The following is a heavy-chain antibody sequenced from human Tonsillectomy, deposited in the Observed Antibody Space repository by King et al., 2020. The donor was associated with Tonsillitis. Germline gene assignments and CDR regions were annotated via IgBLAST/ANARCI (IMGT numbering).Heavy chain of an antibody. CDR3: ASKPIAADGTAYYYYGMDV. CDR1: GGTFSSYA. CDR2: IIPIFGTA. J-gene: IGHJ6*02. Sequence: VQLVQSGAEMKKPGSSVKVSCKASGGTFSSYAISWVRQAPGQGLEWMGGIIPIFGTANYAQKFQGRVTITADESTSTAYMELSSLRSEDTAVYYCASKPIAADGTAYYYYGMDVWGQGTTVTVSS. V-gene: IGHV1-69*01. D-gene: IGHD6-13*01.